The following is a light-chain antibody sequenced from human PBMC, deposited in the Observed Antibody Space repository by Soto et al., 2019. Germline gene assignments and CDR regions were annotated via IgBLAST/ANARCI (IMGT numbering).Light chain of an antibody. J-gene: IGKJ5*01. CDR1: QSVSSY. CDR2: DAS. V-gene: IGKV3-11*01. CDR3: QQRSNWRIT. Sequence: EIVLTQSPATLSLSPGERATLSCRASQSVSSYLAWYQQKPGQAPRLLIYDASNRATGIPDRFSGSVSGTDFTLTISSLEPEDFAVYYCQQRSNWRITFGQGTRLEIK.